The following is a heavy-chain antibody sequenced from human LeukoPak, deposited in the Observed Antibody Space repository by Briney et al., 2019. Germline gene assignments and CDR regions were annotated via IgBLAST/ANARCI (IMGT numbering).Heavy chain of an antibody. CDR1: GFTFSSYS. CDR2: ISSSSRYI. CDR3: ARDRPVTIFGVVATVNWFDP. J-gene: IGHJ5*02. V-gene: IGHV3-21*01. D-gene: IGHD3-3*01. Sequence: GGSLRLSCAASGFTFSSYSMNWVRQAPGKGLEWVSSISSSSRYIYYADSVKGRFTISRDNAKNSLYLQMNSLRAEDTAVYYCARDRPVTIFGVVATVNWFDPWGQGTLVTVSS.